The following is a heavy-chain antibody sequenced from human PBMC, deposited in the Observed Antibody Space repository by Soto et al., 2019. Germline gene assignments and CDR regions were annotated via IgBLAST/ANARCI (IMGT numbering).Heavy chain of an antibody. V-gene: IGHV2-5*01. J-gene: IGHJ4*02. Sequence: QITLKESGPTLVKPTQTLTLTCTFSGFSLSSRGAGVGWIRQPPGKALEWLAFIYWNSDKRYSPSLESRLTLTEDSSKNQVVLTMTNLDPVDTATYYCAHRVFSSGSGTSLIFDFWGQGTLVTVSS. D-gene: IGHD3-10*01. CDR1: GFSLSSRGAG. CDR3: AHRVFSSGSGTSLIFDF. CDR2: IYWNSDK.